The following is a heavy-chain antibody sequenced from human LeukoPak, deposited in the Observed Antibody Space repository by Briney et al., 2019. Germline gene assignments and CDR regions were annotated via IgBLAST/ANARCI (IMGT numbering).Heavy chain of an antibody. D-gene: IGHD3-22*01. CDR2: SYYTGSI. J-gene: IGHJ6*02. CDR3: ARDRLMGGYYRRYYYYGMDV. Sequence: SETLSLTRTVSGGSVSRGTNYWSWIRQARGKGLEMNGYSYYTGSINYNPSLKRRRTISVDTSKNKFTRKMSSVTAADTAVDYCARDRLMGGYYRRYYYYGMDVWGQGPTVTVSS. V-gene: IGHV4-61*01. CDR1: GGSVSRGTNY.